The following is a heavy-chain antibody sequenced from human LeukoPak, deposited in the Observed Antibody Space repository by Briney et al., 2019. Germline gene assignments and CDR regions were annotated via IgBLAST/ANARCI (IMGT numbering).Heavy chain of an antibody. CDR1: GGSISSSYY. V-gene: IGHV4-39*01. D-gene: IGHD3-10*01. Sequence: PSETLSLTCTVSGGSISSSYYWGCIRQPPGKGLEWIGSIYYSGTTYYNPSLKSRVTISVDTSKNQFSLKLSSVTAADTAVYYCARGHVDASGSYPPFDYWGQGTLVTVSS. J-gene: IGHJ4*02. CDR2: IYYSGTT. CDR3: ARGHVDASGSYPPFDY.